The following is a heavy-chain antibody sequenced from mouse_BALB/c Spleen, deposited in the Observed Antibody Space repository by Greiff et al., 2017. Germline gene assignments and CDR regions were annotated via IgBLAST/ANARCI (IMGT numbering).Heavy chain of an antibody. D-gene: IGHD2-3*01. Sequence: DVQLQESGPGLVKPSQSLSLTCSVTGYSITSGYYWNWIRQFPGNKLEWMGYISYDGSNNYNPSLKNRISITRDTSKNQFFLKLNSVTTEDTATYYCAIEAPDGYYFAYWGQGTLVTVSA. CDR2: ISYDGSN. CDR1: GYSITSGYY. CDR3: AIEAPDGYYFAY. V-gene: IGHV3-6*02. J-gene: IGHJ3*01.